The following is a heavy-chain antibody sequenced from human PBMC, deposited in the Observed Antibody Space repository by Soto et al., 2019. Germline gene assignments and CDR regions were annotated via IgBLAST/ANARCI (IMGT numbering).Heavy chain of an antibody. V-gene: IGHV3-30-3*01. J-gene: IGHJ6*02. CDR3: ARDPPYLGELLYYYGMDV. CDR1: GFTFSSYA. CDR2: ISYDGSNK. Sequence: GGSLRLSCAASGFTFSSYAMHWVRQAPGKGLEWVAVISYDGSNKYYADSVKGRFTISRDNSKNTLYLQMNSLRAEDTAVYYCARDPPYLGELLYYYGMDVWGQGTTVTVSS. D-gene: IGHD3-10*01.